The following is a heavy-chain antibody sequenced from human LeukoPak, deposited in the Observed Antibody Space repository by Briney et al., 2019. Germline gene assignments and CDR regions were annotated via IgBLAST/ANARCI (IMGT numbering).Heavy chain of an antibody. CDR1: GFTFSRYA. D-gene: IGHD3/OR15-3a*01. V-gene: IGHV3-9*01. CDR2: VTWNSGII. J-gene: IGHJ4*02. CDR3: AKGKRSGLVYSAIDY. Sequence: GGSLRLSCAASGFTFSRYAMHWVRQAPGKGLEWVSGVTWNSGIIVYADSVRGRFTISRDNARNSLFLEMTSLRGDDTALYYCAKGKRSGLVYSAIDYWGQGTLVSVSS.